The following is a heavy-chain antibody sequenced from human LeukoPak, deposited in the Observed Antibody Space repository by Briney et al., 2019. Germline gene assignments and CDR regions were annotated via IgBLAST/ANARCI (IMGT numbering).Heavy chain of an antibody. Sequence: GTSLRLSCAASGFSFSTYGMHWVRQAPGKGLEWVAVIWYDGSNKYYADSVKGRFTISRDNSKNTLYLQMNSLRAEDTAVYYCAREPRRRYGMDVWGQGTTVTVSS. CDR2: IWYDGSNK. CDR3: AREPRRRYGMDV. CDR1: GFSFSTYG. V-gene: IGHV3-33*01. J-gene: IGHJ6*02.